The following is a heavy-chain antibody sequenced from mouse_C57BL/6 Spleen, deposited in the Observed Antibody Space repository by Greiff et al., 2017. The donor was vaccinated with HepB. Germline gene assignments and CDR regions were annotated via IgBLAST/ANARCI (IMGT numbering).Heavy chain of an antibody. J-gene: IGHJ2*01. Sequence: QVQLKESGPELVKPGASVKISCKASGYAFSSSWMNWVKQRPGKGLEWIGRIYPGDGDTNYNGKFKGKATLTADKSSSTAYMQLSSLTSEDSAVYFCANLDFDYWGQGTTLTVSS. CDR2: IYPGDGDT. CDR3: ANLDFDY. CDR1: GYAFSSSW. V-gene: IGHV1-82*01.